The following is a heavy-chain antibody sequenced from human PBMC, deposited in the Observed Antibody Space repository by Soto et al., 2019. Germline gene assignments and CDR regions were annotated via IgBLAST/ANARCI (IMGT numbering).Heavy chain of an antibody. CDR1: GGTFSSYA. V-gene: IGHV1-69*01. CDR2: LIPIFGTA. CDR3: ASYNWNNEFDY. J-gene: IGHJ4*02. Sequence: QVQLVQSGAEVKKPGSSVKVSCKASGGTFSSYAISWVRQAPGQGLEWMGGLIPIFGTANYAQKFQGRGTSTADESTSTAYMELSSLRSEDTAVYYGASYNWNNEFDYWGQGTLVTVAS. D-gene: IGHD1-20*01.